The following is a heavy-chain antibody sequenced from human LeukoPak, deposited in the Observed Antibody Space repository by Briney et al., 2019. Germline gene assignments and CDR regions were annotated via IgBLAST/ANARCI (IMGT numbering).Heavy chain of an antibody. CDR1: GFSFSIYA. V-gene: IGHV3-23*01. D-gene: IGHD1-26*01. CDR2: ISDRGTST. CDR3: ARGGVREY. J-gene: IGHJ4*02. Sequence: GGSLRLSCEASGFSFSIYAMSWVRQAPGKGLEWISAISDRGTSTYYADSVKGRFTISRDNSKNTLFLQMDSLRAEDTAVYYCARGGVREYWGQGTLVTVSS.